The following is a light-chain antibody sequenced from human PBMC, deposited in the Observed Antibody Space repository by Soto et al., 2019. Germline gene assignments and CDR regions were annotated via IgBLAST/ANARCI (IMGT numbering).Light chain of an antibody. CDR3: QQRSNWPPYT. CDR2: DAS. V-gene: IGKV3-11*01. CDR1: QSVSSY. Sequence: EIVLTQSPATLSLSPGERATLSCRASQSVSSYLAWYQQKPRQAPRLLIYDASNRATGIPARFSGSGSGTDFTLTISSLEPEYFAVYYCQQRSNWPPYTFGQGTKLEI. J-gene: IGKJ2*01.